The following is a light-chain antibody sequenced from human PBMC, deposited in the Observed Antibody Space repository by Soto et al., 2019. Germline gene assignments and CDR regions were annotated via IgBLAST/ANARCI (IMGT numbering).Light chain of an antibody. J-gene: IGKJ2*01. V-gene: IGKV3-20*01. CDR2: GAS. Sequence: EIVLTQSPGTLSLSPGERATLSCRASQSVSSSYLAWYQQKPGQALRLLIYGASSRATGIPDRFSGSGSGTDFTLTISRLEPEDFAVYYCQQYASSPVYTFGQGTKLEIK. CDR1: QSVSSSY. CDR3: QQYASSPVYT.